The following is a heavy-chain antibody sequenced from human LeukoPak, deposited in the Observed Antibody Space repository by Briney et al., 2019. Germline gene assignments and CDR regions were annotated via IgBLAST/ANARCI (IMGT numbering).Heavy chain of an antibody. J-gene: IGHJ4*02. D-gene: IGHD3-9*01. Sequence: PGGSLRLSCEASGFTFSSYWMHWVRQAPGKGLEWVSYISSSGSTIYYADSVKGRFTISRDNAKNSLYLQMNSLRAEDTAVYYCARVARSYDILTGYYNLYYFDYWGQGTLVTVSS. CDR1: GFTFSSYW. CDR3: ARVARSYDILTGYYNLYYFDY. CDR2: ISSSGSTI. V-gene: IGHV3-48*04.